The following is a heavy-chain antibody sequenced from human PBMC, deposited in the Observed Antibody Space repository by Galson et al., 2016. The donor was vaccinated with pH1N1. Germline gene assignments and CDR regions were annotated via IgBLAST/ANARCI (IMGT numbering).Heavy chain of an antibody. J-gene: IGHJ4*02. Sequence: SLRLSCAASGFTVNTYAMSWVRHTPGRGLEWVSSIRGAGLHTYYADSVKGRFTISRGNSKNTLFLQMNSLRVDDTAVYFCAKSARGLQLWLSLYFDYWGQGTLVTVSS. CDR3: AKSARGLQLWLSLYFDY. V-gene: IGHV3-23*01. CDR1: GFTVNTYA. D-gene: IGHD5-24*01. CDR2: IRGAGLHT.